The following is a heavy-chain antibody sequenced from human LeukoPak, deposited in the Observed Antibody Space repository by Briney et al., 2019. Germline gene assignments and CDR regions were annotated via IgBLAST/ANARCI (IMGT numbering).Heavy chain of an antibody. CDR2: IGGGGSDT. CDR1: GFTFSSYG. CDR3: TKDVFHWAFDI. V-gene: IGHV3-23*01. D-gene: IGHD1-1*01. Sequence: GGSLRLSCAASGFTFSSYGMSWVRQAPGKGLEWVAAIGGGGSDTKYTDSVKGRFTLSRDISKNTLYLQMDSLRAEDTAVYFCTKDVFHWAFDIWGPGTLVTVSS. J-gene: IGHJ3*02.